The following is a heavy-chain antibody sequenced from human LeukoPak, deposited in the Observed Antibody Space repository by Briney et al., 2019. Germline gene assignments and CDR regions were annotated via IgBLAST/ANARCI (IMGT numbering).Heavy chain of an antibody. V-gene: IGHV3-66*01. CDR1: GFTVSSNY. CDR2: IYSGGST. CDR3: ARDADYGVYYFDY. Sequence: TGGSLRLSCAASGFTVSSNYMSWVRQAPGKGLEWVSVIYSGGSTYYADSVKGRFTISRDNSKNTLYLQMNSLRAEDTAVYYCARDADYGVYYFDYWGQGTLVTVSS. D-gene: IGHD4-17*01. J-gene: IGHJ4*02.